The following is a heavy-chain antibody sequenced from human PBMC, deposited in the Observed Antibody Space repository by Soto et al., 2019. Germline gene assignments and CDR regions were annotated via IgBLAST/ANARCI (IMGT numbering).Heavy chain of an antibody. CDR1: GDSVSSNSAA. D-gene: IGHD5-12*01. CDR3: ARDPSGYDRGYIYYYYGMDV. J-gene: IGHJ6*02. V-gene: IGHV6-1*01. Sequence: SQTLSLTCAISGDSVSSNSAAWNWIRQSPSRGLEWLGRTYYRSKWYNDYAVSVKSRITINPDTSKNQFSLQLNSVTPEDTAVYYCARDPSGYDRGYIYYYYGMDVWGQGTTVTVSS. CDR2: TYYRSKWYN.